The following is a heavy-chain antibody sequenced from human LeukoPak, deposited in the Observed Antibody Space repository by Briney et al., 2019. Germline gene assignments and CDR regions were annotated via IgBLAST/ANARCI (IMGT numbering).Heavy chain of an antibody. CDR3: DRSRIGRAFDI. V-gene: IGHV3-74*03. J-gene: IGHJ3*02. CDR1: AFTINNFW. D-gene: IGHD2/OR15-2a*01. CDR2: INKDVTIT. Sequence: GGSLRLSCAASAFTINNFWMHWVRQGPGKGLEWVSRINKDVTITTYADSAKGRFTVSRDNVKNMVYLDMNGLRGDDSAVYFCDRSRIGRAFDIWGQGETVTVSS.